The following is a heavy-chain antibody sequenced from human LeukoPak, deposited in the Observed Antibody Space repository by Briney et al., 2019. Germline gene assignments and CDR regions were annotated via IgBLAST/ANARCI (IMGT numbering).Heavy chain of an antibody. CDR3: ARVGDGAFDI. V-gene: IGHV3-30-3*01. CDR1: GFTVSSKY. D-gene: IGHD3-16*01. CDR2: ISYDGSNK. J-gene: IGHJ3*02. Sequence: GGSLRLSCAASGFTVSSKYMSWVRQAPGKGLEWVAVISYDGSNKYYADSVKGRFTISRDNAKNSLYLQMNSLRAEDTAVYYCARVGDGAFDIWGQGTMVTVSS.